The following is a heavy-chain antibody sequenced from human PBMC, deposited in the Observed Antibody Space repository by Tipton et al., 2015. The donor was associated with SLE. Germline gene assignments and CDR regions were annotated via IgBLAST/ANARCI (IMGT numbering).Heavy chain of an antibody. V-gene: IGHV7-4-1*01. Sequence: QVQLVQSGSELKKPGASVKVSCKASVYTFTSYSVIWVRQAPGQGLEWMGWININTGKPTYAQGFTGRFVFSLDTSVSTAYLQIGSLKAEDTAVYYCASARDHWLVYDYWGQGTLVTVSS. CDR2: ININTGKP. J-gene: IGHJ4*02. CDR1: VYTFTSYS. CDR3: ASARDHWLVYDY. D-gene: IGHD6-19*01.